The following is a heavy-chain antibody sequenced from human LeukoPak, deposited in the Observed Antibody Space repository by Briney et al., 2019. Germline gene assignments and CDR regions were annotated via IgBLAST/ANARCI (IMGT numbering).Heavy chain of an antibody. CDR2: IDSSSSHI. D-gene: IGHD5-24*01. V-gene: IGHV3-21*01. CDR1: GFTFSSHS. Sequence: KPGGSLRLFCAASGFTFSSHSMSWVRQAPGKGLEWVSSIDSSSSHIYYADSMEGRFTISRDNAKNSLFLQMNSLGAEDTAVYYCARDFRTQLDGYSPPYHFDYWGQGALVTVSS. J-gene: IGHJ4*02. CDR3: ARDFRTQLDGYSPPYHFDY.